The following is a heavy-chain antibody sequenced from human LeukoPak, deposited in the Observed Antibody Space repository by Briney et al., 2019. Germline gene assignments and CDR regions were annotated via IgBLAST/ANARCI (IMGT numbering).Heavy chain of an antibody. Sequence: SETLSLTCTVSGGSISSSSYYWVWIPQPPGNGLEWFGSIYSSGSTYYNPSLKSRVTISVDTSKNQFSLKLSSVTAADTAVYYCARSYGDYVNWFDPWGQGTLVTVSS. CDR2: IYSSGST. J-gene: IGHJ5*02. CDR3: ARSYGDYVNWFDP. V-gene: IGHV4-39*07. D-gene: IGHD4-17*01. CDR1: GGSISSSSYY.